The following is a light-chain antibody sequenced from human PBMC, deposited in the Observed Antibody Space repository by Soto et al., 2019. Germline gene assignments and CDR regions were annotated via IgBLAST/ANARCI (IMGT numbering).Light chain of an antibody. CDR1: QSVSSY. Sequence: EIVLTQSPGTLSLSPGERATLSCRASQSVSSYLAWYQQKPGQAPRLLIYDASNRATGIPARFSGSGSGTDFTLTISSLEPEDFAVYYCQQRSNWPSWTFGQGTRLEIK. V-gene: IGKV3-11*01. CDR2: DAS. J-gene: IGKJ5*01. CDR3: QQRSNWPSWT.